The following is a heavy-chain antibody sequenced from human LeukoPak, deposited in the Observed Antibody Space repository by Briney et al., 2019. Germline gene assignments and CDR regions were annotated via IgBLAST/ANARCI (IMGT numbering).Heavy chain of an antibody. V-gene: IGHV3-9*01. CDR1: GFTFDDYA. CDR3: AKDLAGYYYYGMDV. D-gene: IGHD2-15*01. CDR2: ISWNSGSI. J-gene: IGHJ6*02. Sequence: GRSLRLSCATSGFTFDDYAMHWVRRAPGKGLEWVSGISWNSGSIGYADSVKGRFTISRDNAKNSLYLQMNSLRAEDTALYYCAKDLAGYYYYGMDVWGQGTTVTVSS.